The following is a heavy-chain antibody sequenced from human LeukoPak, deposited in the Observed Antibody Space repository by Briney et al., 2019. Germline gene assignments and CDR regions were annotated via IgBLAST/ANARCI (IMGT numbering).Heavy chain of an antibody. CDR1: GFTFSSYS. J-gene: IGHJ3*02. CDR2: ISSSSSYI. V-gene: IGHV3-21*01. CDR3: ARVITRQQLADAFDI. Sequence: PGGSLRLSCAASGFTFSSYSMNWVRQAPGKGLEWVSSISSSSSYIYYADSVKGRFTISRDNAKNSLYLQMNSLRAEDTAVYYCARVITRQQLADAFDIWGQGTMVTVSS. D-gene: IGHD6-13*01.